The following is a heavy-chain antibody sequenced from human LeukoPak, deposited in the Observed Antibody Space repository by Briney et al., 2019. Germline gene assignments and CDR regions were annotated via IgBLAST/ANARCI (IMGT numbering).Heavy chain of an antibody. J-gene: IGHJ4*02. Sequence: GGSLRLSCAASGFTFSTYAMNWIRQAPGKGLEWVSSISSTGTYIYYGDLVEGRFTISRDNAKNSLYLQMNSLRAEDTAVYYCARGVGNFRYYFDYWGQGTLVTVSS. CDR3: ARGVGNFRYYFDY. CDR1: GFTFSTYA. CDR2: ISSTGTYI. D-gene: IGHD2/OR15-2a*01. V-gene: IGHV3-21*01.